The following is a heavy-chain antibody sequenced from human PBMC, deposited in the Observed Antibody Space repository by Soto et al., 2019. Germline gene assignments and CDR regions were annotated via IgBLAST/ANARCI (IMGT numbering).Heavy chain of an antibody. V-gene: IGHV3-21*01. D-gene: IGHD1-26*01. CDR3: ARDFGGATGY. J-gene: IGHJ4*02. CDR2: ISSSSSYI. Sequence: PVGSLRLSCAASGFTFSSYSMNWVRQAPGKGLEWVSSISSSSSYIYYADSVKGRFTISRDNAKNSLYLQMNSLRAEDTAVYYCARDFGGATGYWGQGTLVTVSS. CDR1: GFTFSSYS.